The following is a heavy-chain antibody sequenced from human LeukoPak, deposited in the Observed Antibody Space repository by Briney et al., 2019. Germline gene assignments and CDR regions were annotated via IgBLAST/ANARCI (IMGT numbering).Heavy chain of an antibody. J-gene: IGHJ3*02. CDR2: IDPSDSYT. V-gene: IGHV5-10-1*01. CDR1: GYSFTSYW. D-gene: IGHD5-24*01. Sequence: GESLKISCQGSGYSFTSYWISWVRQMPGKGLEWTGRIDPSDSYTNYSPSFQGHVTISADKSISTAYLQWSSLKASDTAMYYCATGGRDGYSIDAFDIWGQGTMVTVSS. CDR3: ATGGRDGYSIDAFDI.